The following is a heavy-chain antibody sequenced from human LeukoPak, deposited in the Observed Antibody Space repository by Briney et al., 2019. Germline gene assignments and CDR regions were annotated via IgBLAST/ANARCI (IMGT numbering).Heavy chain of an antibody. D-gene: IGHD3-10*01. V-gene: IGHV3-21*01. CDR2: ISSSSSYI. J-gene: IGHJ4*02. Sequence: GGSLRLSCAASGFTFSSYSMNWVRQAPGKGLEWVSSISSSSSYIYYADSVKGRFTISRDNAKNSLHLQMNSLRAEDTAVYYCARDNVGPGGSGFDYWGQGTLVTVSS. CDR3: ARDNVGPGGSGFDY. CDR1: GFTFSSYS.